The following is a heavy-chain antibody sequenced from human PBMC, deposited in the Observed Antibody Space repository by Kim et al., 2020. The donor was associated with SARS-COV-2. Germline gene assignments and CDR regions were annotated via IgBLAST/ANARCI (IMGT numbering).Heavy chain of an antibody. CDR3: ARGQTSFTTGWSVDF. Sequence: GGSLRLSCAASGFSVDSHFMTWVRQSAVKGLEWVSVMCSGGNTFYADSVKGRFIISRDISKNTLDLQMSSLRVEDTAIYYCARGQTSFTTGWSVDFWGQGTRVTVSS. V-gene: IGHV3-53*05. CDR2: MCSGGNT. CDR1: GFSVDSHF. D-gene: IGHD6-19*01. J-gene: IGHJ4*02.